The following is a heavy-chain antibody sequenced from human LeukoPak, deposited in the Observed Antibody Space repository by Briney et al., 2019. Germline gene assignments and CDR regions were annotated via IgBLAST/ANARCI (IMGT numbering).Heavy chain of an antibody. CDR2: ISTTGGYT. Sequence: PGGSLRLSCVGSGFSFRTYDMGWVRQTPGKGLEWVSAISTTGGYTEDADSVKGRFTISRDNSQNTLFLQMHSLRAEDTAVYYCAKKPATIKFPFDIWGQGTLVTVSS. J-gene: IGHJ4*02. D-gene: IGHD5-24*01. CDR3: AKKPATIKFPFDI. V-gene: IGHV3-23*01. CDR1: GFSFRTYD.